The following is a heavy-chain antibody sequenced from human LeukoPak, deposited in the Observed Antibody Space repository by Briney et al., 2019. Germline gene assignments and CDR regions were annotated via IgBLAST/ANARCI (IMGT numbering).Heavy chain of an antibody. Sequence: ASVKVSCKASGYTFTSYGISWVRRAPGQGLEWMGWISAYNGNTNYAQKLQGRVTMTTDTSTSTAYMELRSLRSDDTAVYYCARAFNLAAAGTVYYYYMDVWGKGTTVTVSS. CDR2: ISAYNGNT. CDR3: ARAFNLAAAGTVYYYYMDV. J-gene: IGHJ6*03. CDR1: GYTFTSYG. D-gene: IGHD6-13*01. V-gene: IGHV1-18*01.